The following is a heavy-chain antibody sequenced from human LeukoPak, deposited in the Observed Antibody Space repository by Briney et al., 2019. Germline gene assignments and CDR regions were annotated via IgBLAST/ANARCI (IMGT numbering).Heavy chain of an antibody. V-gene: IGHV4-34*01. CDR1: GGSFSGYY. CDR2: INHSGST. Sequence: PSETLSLTCAVYGGSFSGYYWSWIRQPPGKGLEWIGEINHSGSTNYNTSLKSRVTISVDTSKNQFSLKLSSVTAADTAVYYCARGVPSARIAAAGAPSRLFDYWGQGTLVTVSS. D-gene: IGHD6-13*01. CDR3: ARGVPSARIAAAGAPSRLFDY. J-gene: IGHJ4*02.